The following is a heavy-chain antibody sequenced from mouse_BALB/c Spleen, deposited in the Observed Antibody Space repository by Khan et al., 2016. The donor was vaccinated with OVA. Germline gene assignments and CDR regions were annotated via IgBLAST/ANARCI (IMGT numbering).Heavy chain of an antibody. Sequence: VQLQQSGAELARPGASVKLSCKASGYSFTDYYINWVKQRTGQGLEWIGEISPGSGDTYYNEKFKGKATLTADKSSSTAYMQFSSLTSEASAVYFWARRNYYGYTFAYWGQGTLVTVSA. CDR1: GYSFTDYY. J-gene: IGHJ3*01. CDR2: ISPGSGDT. V-gene: IGHV1-77*01. D-gene: IGHD1-2*01. CDR3: ARRNYYGYTFAY.